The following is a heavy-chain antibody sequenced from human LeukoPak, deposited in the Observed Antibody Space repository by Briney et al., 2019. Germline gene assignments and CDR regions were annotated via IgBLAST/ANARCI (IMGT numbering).Heavy chain of an antibody. Sequence: SETLSLTCAVYGGSFSGYYWSWIRQPPGKGLEWIGEINHSGSTNYNPSLKSRVTISVDTSKNQFSLKLSSVTAADTAVYYCARGGPLGGNSDYWGQGTLVTVSS. D-gene: IGHD4-23*01. CDR3: ARGGPLGGNSDY. CDR2: INHSGST. V-gene: IGHV4-34*01. J-gene: IGHJ4*02. CDR1: GGSFSGYY.